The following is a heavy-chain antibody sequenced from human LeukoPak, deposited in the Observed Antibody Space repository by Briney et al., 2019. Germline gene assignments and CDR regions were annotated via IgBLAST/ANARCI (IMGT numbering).Heavy chain of an antibody. V-gene: IGHV1-69*13. D-gene: IGHD2-2*02. CDR3: TRDPGYCSSTSCYTGDFDY. CDR1: GYTFTSYY. CDR2: IIPIFGTA. Sequence: SVEVSCKASGYTFTSYYVHWVRQAPEQGLEWMGGIIPIFGTANYAQKFQGRVTITADESTSTAYMELSSLRSEDTAVYYCTRDPGYCSSTSCYTGDFDYWGQGTLVTVSS. J-gene: IGHJ4*02.